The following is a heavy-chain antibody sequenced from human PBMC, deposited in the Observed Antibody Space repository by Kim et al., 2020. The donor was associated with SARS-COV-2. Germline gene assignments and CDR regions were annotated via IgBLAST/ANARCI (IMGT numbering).Heavy chain of an antibody. Sequence: SETLSLTCTVSGGSISSSSYYWGWIRQPPGKGLEWIGSIYYSGSTYYNPSLKSRVTISVDTSKNQFSLKLSSVTAADTAVYYCARGVTGITMVRVNGMDVWGQGTTVTVSS. CDR3: ARGVTGITMVRVNGMDV. CDR2: IYYSGST. D-gene: IGHD3-10*01. J-gene: IGHJ6*02. V-gene: IGHV4-39*01. CDR1: GGSISSSSYY.